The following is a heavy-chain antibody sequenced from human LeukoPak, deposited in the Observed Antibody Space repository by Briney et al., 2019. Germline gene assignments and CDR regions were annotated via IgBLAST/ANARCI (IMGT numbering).Heavy chain of an antibody. CDR1: GFTFSSYA. J-gene: IGHJ4*02. V-gene: IGHV3-30-3*01. Sequence: GGALRLCCAASGFTFSSYAMEWGRQAPGKGVEWVAVISYDGSNKYYADSVKGRFTISRDNSKNTLYLQMNSLRAEDTAVYYCAREILLRGFDYWGQGTLVTVS. CDR2: ISYDGSNK. CDR3: AREILLRGFDY. D-gene: IGHD1-26*01.